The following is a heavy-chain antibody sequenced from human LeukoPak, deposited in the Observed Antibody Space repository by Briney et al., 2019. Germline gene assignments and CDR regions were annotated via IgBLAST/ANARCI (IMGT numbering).Heavy chain of an antibody. CDR2: IYHSGST. Sequence: SQTLSLTCAVSGGSISSGGYSWSWIRQPPGKGLEWIGYIYHSGSTYYNPSLKSRVTISEDRSKNQFSLKLSSVTAADTAVYYCASSTWFGVDYYYGMDVWGQGTTVTVSS. CDR1: GGSISSGGYS. V-gene: IGHV4-30-2*01. D-gene: IGHD3-10*01. J-gene: IGHJ6*02. CDR3: ASSTWFGVDYYYGMDV.